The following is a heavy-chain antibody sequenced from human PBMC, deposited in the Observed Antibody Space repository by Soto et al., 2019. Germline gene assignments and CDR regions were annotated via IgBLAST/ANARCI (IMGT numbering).Heavy chain of an antibody. Sequence: EVQLLESGGGLLQRGESLRLSCAASGFTFSRYAMYWVRQAPGKGLEWVSTVTDSGGSTYYADSVKGRFTISRDNSQNTLYLQLNSLRAEDTAVYYCATRAVAHTIPYVDYWGQVTLVTVSS. CDR3: ATRAVAHTIPYVDY. D-gene: IGHD6-19*01. J-gene: IGHJ4*02. V-gene: IGHV3-23*01. CDR2: VTDSGGST. CDR1: GFTFSRYA.